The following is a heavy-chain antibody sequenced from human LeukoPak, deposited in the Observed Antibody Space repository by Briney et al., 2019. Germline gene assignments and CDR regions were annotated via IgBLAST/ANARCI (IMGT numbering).Heavy chain of an antibody. CDR2: IYYSGST. V-gene: IGHV4-61*05. Sequence: SETLSLTCTVSGGSISSSTYYGGWIRQPPGKGLEWIGYIYYSGSTNYNPSLKSRVTISVDTSKNQFSLKLSSVTAADTAVYYCARTTEGYCRGRSCYSYYYYMDVWGKGTTVTVSS. CDR3: ARTTEGYCRGRSCYSYYYYMDV. J-gene: IGHJ6*03. D-gene: IGHD2-15*01. CDR1: GGSISSSTYY.